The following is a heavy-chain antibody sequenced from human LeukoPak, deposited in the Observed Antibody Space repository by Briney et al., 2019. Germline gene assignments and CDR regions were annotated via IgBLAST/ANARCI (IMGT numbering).Heavy chain of an antibody. CDR3: ARHGRGRRIAARRLDNWFDP. Sequence: SETLSLTCTVSGGSISSSSYYWGWIRQPPGKGLEWIGSIYYSGSTYYNPSLKSRVTISVDTSKNQFSLKLSSVIAADTAVYYCARHGRGRRIAARRLDNWFDPWGQGTLVTVSS. CDR2: IYYSGST. D-gene: IGHD6-6*01. V-gene: IGHV4-39*01. J-gene: IGHJ5*02. CDR1: GGSISSSSYY.